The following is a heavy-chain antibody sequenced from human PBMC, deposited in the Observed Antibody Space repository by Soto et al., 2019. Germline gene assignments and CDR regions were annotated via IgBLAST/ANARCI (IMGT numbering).Heavy chain of an antibody. CDR3: ARSYGSGSYGYFDP. D-gene: IGHD3-10*01. CDR1: GGGFSSYA. Sequence: QIQLLQSGAEVKKSGSSVKVSCKASGGGFSSYAINWVRQAPGQGLEWMGGIIPIFGTVNYAQKIQGRVTITADGLTTTVYLELNSLRSDDTAVYYCARSYGSGSYGYFDPWGQGTLVTVSS. CDR2: IIPIFGTV. J-gene: IGHJ5*02. V-gene: IGHV1-69*01.